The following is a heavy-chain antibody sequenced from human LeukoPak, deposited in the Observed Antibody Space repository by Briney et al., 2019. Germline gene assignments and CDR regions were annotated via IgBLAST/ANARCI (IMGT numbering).Heavy chain of an antibody. CDR3: AKYQTGTWTSYDSSDI. J-gene: IGHJ3*02. V-gene: IGHV3-21*01. D-gene: IGHD1-7*01. CDR1: GFTFSSYW. CDR2: ISGGSASK. Sequence: PGGSLRLSCAASGFTFSSYWMSWVRQAPGKGLEWVSSISGGSASKFYADSVKGRFTISRDNAKNSLYLQMNSLRAEDTAVYYCAKYQTGTWTSYDSSDIWGQGTLVTVSS.